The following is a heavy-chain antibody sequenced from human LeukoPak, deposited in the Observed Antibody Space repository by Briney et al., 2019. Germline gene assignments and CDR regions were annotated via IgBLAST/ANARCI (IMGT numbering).Heavy chain of an antibody. CDR2: IWPGDSDT. J-gene: IGHJ5*02. D-gene: IGHD1-26*01. CDR3: ARRGRGDWFDP. V-gene: IGHV5-51*01. CDR1: GYDFTTYW. Sequence: GESLKISCKISGYDFTTYWIGWVRQLPGKGLECMGIIWPGDSDTRYSPSFQGQVTISADKTISTVYLQWSSLKVSDTAIYYCARRGRGDWFDPWGQGTLVTVSS.